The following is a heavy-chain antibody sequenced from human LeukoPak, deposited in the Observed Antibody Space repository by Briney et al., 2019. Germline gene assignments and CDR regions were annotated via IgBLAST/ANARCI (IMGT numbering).Heavy chain of an antibody. CDR2: ISGSGGST. D-gene: IGHD6-13*01. J-gene: IGHJ3*02. CDR3: AKVGPSTYSSSWLRSDAFDI. Sequence: PGGSLRLSCAASGFTFSSYGMSWVRQAPGKGLEWVSAISGSGGSTYYADSVKGRFTISRDNSKNTLYLQMNSLRAEDTAVYYCAKVGPSTYSSSWLRSDAFDIWGQGTMVTVSS. V-gene: IGHV3-23*01. CDR1: GFTFSSYG.